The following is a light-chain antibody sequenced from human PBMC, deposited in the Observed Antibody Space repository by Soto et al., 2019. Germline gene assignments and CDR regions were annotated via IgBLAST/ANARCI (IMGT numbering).Light chain of an antibody. J-gene: IGKJ2*01. V-gene: IGKV3-20*01. CDR2: GVS. CDR1: QSLGGNY. CDR3: HHYGSSPYT. Sequence: EMVLTQSPGTLSLSPGERATLSCRASQSLGGNYLAWYQQKPGQAPRLLIFGVSSRATGIPDRFSGSGSGTDFTLTINRLEPEDFAVYYCHHYGSSPYTFGLGTKLEIK.